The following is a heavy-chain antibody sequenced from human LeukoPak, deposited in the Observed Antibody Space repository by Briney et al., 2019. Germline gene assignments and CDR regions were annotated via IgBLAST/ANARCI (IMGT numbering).Heavy chain of an antibody. V-gene: IGHV3-30*18. CDR1: GFTFSSYG. J-gene: IGHJ6*02. CDR2: ISYDGSNK. CDR3: AKALPNSGYGHHAGLYYYYYGTDV. Sequence: GGSLRLSCAASGFTFSSYGMHWVRQAPGKGLEWVAVISYDGSNKYYADSVKGRFTISRDNSKNTLYLQMNSLRAEDTAVYYCAKALPNSGYGHHAGLYYYYYGTDVWGQGTTVTVSS. D-gene: IGHD5-12*01.